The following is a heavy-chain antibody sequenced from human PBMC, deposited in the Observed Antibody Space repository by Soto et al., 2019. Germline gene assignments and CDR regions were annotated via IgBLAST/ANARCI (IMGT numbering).Heavy chain of an antibody. CDR3: AKSTGGTANGMCV. Sequence: EVQVVESGGGLVQPGRSLRLSCAASGFSFDDSAMPWVLQAPWKGLEWVSGISWNSGTIGYADSVKVRFTISRDNAKNSLYLQMNSLRGEDTALYYCAKSTGGTANGMCVWGQGTTVTVSS. D-gene: IGHD2-8*02. V-gene: IGHV3-9*01. J-gene: IGHJ6*02. CDR1: GFSFDDSA. CDR2: ISWNSGTI.